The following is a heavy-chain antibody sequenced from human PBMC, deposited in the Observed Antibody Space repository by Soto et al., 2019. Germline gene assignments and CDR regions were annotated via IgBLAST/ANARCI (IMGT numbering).Heavy chain of an antibody. CDR3: AKQRGGFDL. CDR2: ISGYGAST. J-gene: IGHJ3*01. V-gene: IGHV3-23*01. CDR1: GFSFRNFA. Sequence: EVQLLESGGGLVQPGGSLRLSCVASGFSFRNFAMSWVRQAPGKGLEWVSTISGYGASTDYADSVKGRFTISRDNSKNPLSLHMHSLGAEDTARYYCAKQRGGFDLWGQGTMVTVS.